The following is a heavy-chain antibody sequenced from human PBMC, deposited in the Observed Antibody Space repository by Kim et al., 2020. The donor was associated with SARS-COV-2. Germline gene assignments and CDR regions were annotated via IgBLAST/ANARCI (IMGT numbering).Heavy chain of an antibody. J-gene: IGHJ6*02. CDR3: ARDGWSGYDSYYYYGMDV. CDR2: ISAYNGNT. V-gene: IGHV1-18*01. CDR1: GYTFTSYG. D-gene: IGHD5-12*01. Sequence: ASVKVSCKASGYTFTSYGISWVRQAPGQGLEWMGWISAYNGNTNYAQKLQGRVTMTTDTSTSTAYMELRSLRSDDTAVYYCARDGWSGYDSYYYYGMDVWGQGTTVTVSS.